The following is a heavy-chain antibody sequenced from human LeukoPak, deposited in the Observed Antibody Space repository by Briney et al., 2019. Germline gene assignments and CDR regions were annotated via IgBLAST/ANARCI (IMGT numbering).Heavy chain of an antibody. CDR3: ATRKLGNDY. V-gene: IGHV4-59*02. Sequence: SETLSLTCTVSGGSVSNYYWSWIRQSPGKGLGWIGYIYYTEASYNPSLKSRVTISADTSKNQSSLKLYSVTAADTAVYYCATRKLGNDYWGQGTLVTVSS. CDR1: GGSVSNYY. J-gene: IGHJ4*02. D-gene: IGHD7-27*01. CDR2: IYYTEA.